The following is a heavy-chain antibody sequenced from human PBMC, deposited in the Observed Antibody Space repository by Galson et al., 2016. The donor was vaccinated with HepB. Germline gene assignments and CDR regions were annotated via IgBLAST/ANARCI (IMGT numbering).Heavy chain of an antibody. V-gene: IGHV3-74*01. D-gene: IGHD3-10*01. J-gene: IGHJ6*01. CDR2: INSDGSST. CDR3: ARVGVIPYYYYGMDV. Sequence: SLRLSCAASGFTFTSYWIHWVRQVPGEGLVWVSRINSDGSSTHYADSVKGRFTISRDNAKNTVYRQMNSLRVEDTAVYYCARVGVIPYYYYGMDVWGQGTMVIVSS. CDR1: GFTFTSYW.